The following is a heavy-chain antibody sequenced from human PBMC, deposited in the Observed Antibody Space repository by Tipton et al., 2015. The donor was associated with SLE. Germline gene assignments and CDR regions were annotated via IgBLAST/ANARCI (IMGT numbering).Heavy chain of an antibody. D-gene: IGHD1/OR15-1a*01. CDR1: GGSFSGYY. J-gene: IGHJ3*02. V-gene: IGHV4-34*09. CDR2: IYYSGST. CDR3: ARDRGTGTDAFDT. Sequence: TLSLTCAVYGGSFSGYYWSWIRQPPGKGLEWIGYIYYSGSTYYNPSLKSRVTISVDTSKNQFSLKLSSVTAADTAVYYCARDRGTGTDAFDTWGQGTMVTVSS.